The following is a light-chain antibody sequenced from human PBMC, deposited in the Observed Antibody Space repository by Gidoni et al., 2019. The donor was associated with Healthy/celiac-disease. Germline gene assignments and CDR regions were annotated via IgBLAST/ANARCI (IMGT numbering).Light chain of an antibody. J-gene: IGKJ5*01. CDR1: QSVTSN. CDR3: QQYNNWPPIT. CDR2: GAF. V-gene: IGKV3D-15*01. Sequence: EIVMKQSQATLSVSTGERATLSCRASQSVTSNLAWYQQKHCQAPRLLIYGAFTRASGIPARFSGSGSGTEFTLTINSLQSEDLAVYYCQQYNNWPPITFGQGTRLEIK.